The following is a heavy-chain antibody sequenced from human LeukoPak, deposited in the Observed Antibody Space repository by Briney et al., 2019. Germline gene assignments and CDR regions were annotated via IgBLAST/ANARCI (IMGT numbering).Heavy chain of an antibody. J-gene: IGHJ5*02. D-gene: IGHD6-19*01. CDR2: IYHSGST. Sequence: SETLSLTCTVSGGSISSYYWSWIRQPPGKGLEWIGEIYHSGSTNYNPSLKSRVTISVDKSKNQFSLKLSSVTAADTAVYYCARANSGWFTWGQGTLVTVSS. CDR1: GGSISSYY. V-gene: IGHV4-59*12. CDR3: ARANSGWFT.